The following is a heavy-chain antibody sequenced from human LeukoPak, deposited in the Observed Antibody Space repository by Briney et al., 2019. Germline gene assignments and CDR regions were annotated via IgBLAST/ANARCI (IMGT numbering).Heavy chain of an antibody. Sequence: ASVKVSCKASGYTFTGYYMHWVRQAPGQGLEWMGRINPNSGGTNYAQKFQGRVTMTRDTSISTAYMELSRLRSDDTAVYYCARAEVYYDFWGGYYREYYFDYWGQGTLVTVSS. CDR2: INPNSGGT. V-gene: IGHV1-2*06. CDR3: ARAEVYYDFWGGYYREYYFDY. D-gene: IGHD3-3*01. CDR1: GYTFTGYY. J-gene: IGHJ4*02.